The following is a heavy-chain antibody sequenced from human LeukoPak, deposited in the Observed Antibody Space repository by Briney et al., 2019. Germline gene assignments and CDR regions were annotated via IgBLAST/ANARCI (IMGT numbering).Heavy chain of an antibody. D-gene: IGHD3-10*01. CDR3: ARGRSRITMVRGVRTSDWFDP. Sequence: SETLSLTCTVSGGSISSGNYFWNWIRQPAGKKLEWIGRIYSSGSTNYNPSLKSRVTISVDTSKNQFSLKLSSVTAADTAVYYCARGRSRITMVRGVRTSDWFDPWGQGTLVTVSS. V-gene: IGHV4-61*02. J-gene: IGHJ5*02. CDR2: IYSSGST. CDR1: GGSISSGNYF.